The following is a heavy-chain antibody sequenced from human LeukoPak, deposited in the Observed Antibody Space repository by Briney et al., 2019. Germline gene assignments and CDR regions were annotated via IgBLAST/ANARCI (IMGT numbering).Heavy chain of an antibody. CDR2: ISSSSSYT. CDR1: GFTFSDYY. Sequence: GGSLRLSCAASGFTFSDYYMSWIRQAPGKGLEWVSYISSSSSYTNYADSVKGRFTIARDNSKNTVFLQMNGLRAEDMAVYYCAREEWYYFDFWGQGTLVTVSS. D-gene: IGHD3-3*01. V-gene: IGHV3-11*06. CDR3: AREEWYYFDF. J-gene: IGHJ4*02.